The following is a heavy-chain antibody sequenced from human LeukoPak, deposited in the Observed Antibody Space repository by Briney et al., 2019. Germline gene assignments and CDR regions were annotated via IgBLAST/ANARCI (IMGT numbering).Heavy chain of an antibody. D-gene: IGHD1-26*01. V-gene: IGHV3-11*01. CDR2: ISSSGSTI. CDR1: GFTFSDYY. Sequence: GGSLRLSCAASGFTFSDYYMSWIRQAPGKGLEWVSYISSSGSTIYYADSVKGRFTISRDNAKDSLYLQMNSLRAEDTAVYYCAREVDMGAADAFDIWGQGTMVTVSS. J-gene: IGHJ3*02. CDR3: AREVDMGAADAFDI.